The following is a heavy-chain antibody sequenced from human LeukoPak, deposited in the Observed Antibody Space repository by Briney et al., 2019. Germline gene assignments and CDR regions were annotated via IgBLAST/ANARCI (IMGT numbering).Heavy chain of an antibody. Sequence: PSETLSLTCTVSGGSVNTILHYWGWIRLSPGKGLEWIGSIYYSGAAYYNPSLNSRVTMSVDTSKNQFSLKFYCVTASDTAVYFCARRGDANGFYPEEFDYWGQGILVTVSS. D-gene: IGHD4/OR15-4a*01. CDR1: GGSVNTILHY. J-gene: IGHJ4*02. CDR2: IYYSGAA. CDR3: ARRGDANGFYPEEFDY. V-gene: IGHV4-39*01.